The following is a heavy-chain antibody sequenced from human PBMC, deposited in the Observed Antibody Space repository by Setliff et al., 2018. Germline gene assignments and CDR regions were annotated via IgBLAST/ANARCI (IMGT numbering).Heavy chain of an antibody. Sequence: GGSLRLSCAASGFTFSSYSMNWVRQAPGKGLEWVSSISSSSSYIYYADSVKGRFTISRDNAKRSLYLQMNSLRAEDTAIYYCARDSSSSWYSPRQYYFDYWGQGTLVTVSS. CDR3: ARDSSSSWYSPRQYYFDY. CDR1: GFTFSSYS. J-gene: IGHJ4*02. V-gene: IGHV3-21*01. CDR2: ISSSSSYI. D-gene: IGHD6-13*01.